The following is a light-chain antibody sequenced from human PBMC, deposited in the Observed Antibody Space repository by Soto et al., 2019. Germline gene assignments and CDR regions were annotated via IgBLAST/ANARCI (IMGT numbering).Light chain of an antibody. J-gene: IGLJ1*01. CDR3: SSYTSSSPPYV. V-gene: IGLV2-14*01. Sequence: QSALTQPASVSGSPGQSITISCTGTSSDVGGYNYVSWYQQHPGKAPKLMIYDVSNRPSGVSNRFSGSKSGNTASLTISGLQAENEADYYCSSYTSSSPPYVFGTGPKVTAL. CDR2: DVS. CDR1: SSDVGGYNY.